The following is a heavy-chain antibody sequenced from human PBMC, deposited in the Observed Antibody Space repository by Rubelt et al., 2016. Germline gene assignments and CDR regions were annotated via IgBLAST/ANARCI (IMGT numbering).Heavy chain of an antibody. CDR3: ARGGDRDYGHY. V-gene: IGHV4-31*03. Sequence: QVQLQESGPGLVKPSQTLSLTCTVSGGSISSGGHYWSWIRQHPGRGLEWIGYIYYSGNTTYNPSLKSRVTMSVDTSQNQFSLNLISVTAADTAVYYCARGGDRDYGHYWGQGTLVTVSS. D-gene: IGHD4-17*01. J-gene: IGHJ4*02. CDR2: IYYSGNT. CDR1: GGSISSGGHY.